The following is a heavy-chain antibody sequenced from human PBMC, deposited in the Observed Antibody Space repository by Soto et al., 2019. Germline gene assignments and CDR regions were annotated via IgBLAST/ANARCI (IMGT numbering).Heavy chain of an antibody. CDR2: VIPIFGTP. Sequence: QVQLVQSGAEVKKPGSSVKVSCKAPGGTFSTYAISWVRQAPGQGLEWMGGVIPIFGTPKYAQKFQGRVTITADAYTGTGYMELRSMRSEDTAVYYCARSQGGSSSLDIYYYYYYGMDVWGQGTTVTVSS. D-gene: IGHD2-15*01. V-gene: IGHV1-69*01. CDR1: GGTFSTYA. J-gene: IGHJ6*02. CDR3: ARSQGGSSSLDIYYYYYYGMDV.